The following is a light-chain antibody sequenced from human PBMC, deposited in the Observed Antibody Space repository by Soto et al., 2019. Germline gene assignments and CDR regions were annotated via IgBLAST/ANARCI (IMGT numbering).Light chain of an antibody. CDR1: SGSIASNY. CDR3: QSYDSSNQV. J-gene: IGLJ3*02. CDR2: ENH. V-gene: IGLV6-57*04. Sequence: NFMLTQPHSVSESPGKTVTISCTRSSGSIASNYVQWYQQRPGSAPTTVIYENHQRPSGVPDRFSDSIDSSSNSASLTISGLKTEDEADYYCQSYDSSNQVFGGGTQLTVL.